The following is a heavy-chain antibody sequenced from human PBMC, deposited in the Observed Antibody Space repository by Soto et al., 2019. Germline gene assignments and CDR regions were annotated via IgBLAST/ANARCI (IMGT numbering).Heavy chain of an antibody. CDR3: ARGRYGDY. Sequence: QVHLVQSGAEVKKPGASVKVSCKASGYTFTSYGITWVRQAPGQGLEWMGWISAHNGNTDYAQKLQGRVIVTRDTSTSTAYMELRSRISDDTAVYYCARGRYGDYWGQGALVPVSS. CDR2: ISAHNGNT. J-gene: IGHJ4*02. V-gene: IGHV1-18*01. CDR1: GYTFTSYG. D-gene: IGHD1-1*01.